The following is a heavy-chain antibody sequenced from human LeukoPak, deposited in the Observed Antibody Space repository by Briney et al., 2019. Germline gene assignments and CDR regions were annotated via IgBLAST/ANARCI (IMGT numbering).Heavy chain of an antibody. D-gene: IGHD6-13*01. Sequence: GGSLRLSCAASGFTFSSYWMHWVRQAPGKGLVWVSAISGNGGSTYYADSVKGRFTISRDNSKNTLYLQMNSLRAEDTAVYYCAKDTYSSFDYWGQGTLVTVSS. V-gene: IGHV3-23*01. J-gene: IGHJ4*02. CDR2: ISGNGGST. CDR3: AKDTYSSFDY. CDR1: GFTFSSYW.